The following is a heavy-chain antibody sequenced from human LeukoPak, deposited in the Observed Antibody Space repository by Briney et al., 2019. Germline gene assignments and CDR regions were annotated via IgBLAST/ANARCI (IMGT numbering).Heavy chain of an antibody. CDR2: IRGSGSGLGSGN. Sequence: GGSLRLSCAASGFVFSDYSMNWVRQAPGKGLEWVANIRGSGSGLGSGNYYADSVKGRFTISRDNAKTSLYLQMNSLRAEDTAFYYCARDDNWGFDYWGQGALVTVSS. D-gene: IGHD7-27*01. V-gene: IGHV3-48*04. CDR1: GFVFSDYS. CDR3: ARDDNWGFDY. J-gene: IGHJ4*02.